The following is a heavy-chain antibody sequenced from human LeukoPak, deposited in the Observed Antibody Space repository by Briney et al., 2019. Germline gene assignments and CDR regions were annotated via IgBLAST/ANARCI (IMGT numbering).Heavy chain of an antibody. CDR3: AKGGSSYSEMDY. J-gene: IGHJ4*02. V-gene: IGHV3-30*02. CDR2: IRYDGSNK. Sequence: GGSLRLSCAASGFTFSCYAMHWVRQAPGKGLEWVAFIRYDGSNKYYADSVKGRFTISRDNSKNTLYLQMNSLRAEDTAVYYCAKGGSSYSEMDYWGQGTLVTVSS. D-gene: IGHD3-22*01. CDR1: GFTFSCYA.